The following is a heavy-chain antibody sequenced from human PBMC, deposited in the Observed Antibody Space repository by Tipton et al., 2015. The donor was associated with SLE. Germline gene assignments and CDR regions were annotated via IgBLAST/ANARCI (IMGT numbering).Heavy chain of an antibody. V-gene: IGHV3-30*02. CDR3: ARDRWQQLYYYYMDV. Sequence: SLRLSCAASGFTFSNYGMHWVRQAPGKGLEWVAFIRYVGSNKYYADSVKGRFTISRDNSKNTLYLQMNSLRAEDTAVYYCARDRWQQLYYYYMDVWGKGTTVTVSS. CDR2: IRYVGSNK. CDR1: GFTFSNYG. J-gene: IGHJ6*03. D-gene: IGHD6-13*01.